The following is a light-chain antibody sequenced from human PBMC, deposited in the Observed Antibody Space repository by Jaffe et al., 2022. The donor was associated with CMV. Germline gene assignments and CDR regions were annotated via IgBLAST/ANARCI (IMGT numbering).Light chain of an antibody. J-gene: IGLJ2*01. Sequence: QSALTQPPSASGSPGQTVTISCTGTSSDIGAYDYVSWYQQHTGKAPKLLIFEVTKRPSGVPDRFSGSQSGNTAFLTVSGLQAEDEADYYCTSYAGTKNLGLFGGGTKLTVL. V-gene: IGLV2-8*01. CDR2: EVT. CDR3: TSYAGTKNLGL. CDR1: SSDIGAYDY.